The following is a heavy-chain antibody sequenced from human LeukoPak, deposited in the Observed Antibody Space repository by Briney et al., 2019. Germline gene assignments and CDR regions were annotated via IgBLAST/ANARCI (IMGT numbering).Heavy chain of an antibody. Sequence: PGGSLRLSCAASGFTVITKYMSWVRQAPGKGLEWVSVIYSGGSTYYADSVKGRFTISRDNSKNTLYLQMNSLRAEDTAVYYCARDRGTVTTYFDYWGQGTLVTVSS. CDR2: IYSGGST. V-gene: IGHV3-66*01. D-gene: IGHD4-17*01. CDR3: ARDRGTVTTYFDY. J-gene: IGHJ4*02. CDR1: GFTVITKY.